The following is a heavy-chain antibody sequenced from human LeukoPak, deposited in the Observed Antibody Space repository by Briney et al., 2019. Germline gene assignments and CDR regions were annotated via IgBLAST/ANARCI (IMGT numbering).Heavy chain of an antibody. D-gene: IGHD1-26*01. Sequence: GGSLRLSCAASGFTFSNYWMHWVRQAPGKGLVWVSRINSDGGSTTYADSVKGRFTISRDNAKNTLYVQMNSLRAEDTAVYYCARVRSGSSAGNYGMDVWGQGTTVTVSS. CDR2: INSDGGST. CDR3: ARVRSGSSAGNYGMDV. V-gene: IGHV3-74*01. CDR1: GFTFSNYW. J-gene: IGHJ6*02.